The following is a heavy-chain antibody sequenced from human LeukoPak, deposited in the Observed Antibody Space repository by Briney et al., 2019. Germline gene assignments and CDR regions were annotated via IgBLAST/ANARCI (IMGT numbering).Heavy chain of an antibody. CDR1: GGSSSGYY. CDR3: ARDHYYDSSGCYFDY. Sequence: PSETLSLTCAVYGGSSSGYYWSWIRQPPGKGLEWIGEINHSGSTNYNPSLKSRVTISVDTSKNQFSLKLSSVTATDTAVYYCARDHYYDSSGCYFDYWGQGTLVTVSS. D-gene: IGHD3-22*01. CDR2: INHSGST. J-gene: IGHJ4*02. V-gene: IGHV4-34*01.